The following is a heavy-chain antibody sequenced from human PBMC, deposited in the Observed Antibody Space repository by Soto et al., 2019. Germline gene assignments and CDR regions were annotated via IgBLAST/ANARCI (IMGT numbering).Heavy chain of an antibody. CDR2: ISGSGGST. Sequence: GGSRRLSWAASGGTFSSYAMSLVRQAPGKGLEWVSAISGSGGSTYYADSWKGLFTISRDNSKNTLYLQMTSLRAEDTAVYYCARASGSPLWAISYYCYGLAVWGQGTTVTVSS. CDR1: GGTFSSYA. V-gene: IGHV3-23*01. CDR3: ARASGSPLWAISYYCYGLAV. D-gene: IGHD2-21*01. J-gene: IGHJ6*02.